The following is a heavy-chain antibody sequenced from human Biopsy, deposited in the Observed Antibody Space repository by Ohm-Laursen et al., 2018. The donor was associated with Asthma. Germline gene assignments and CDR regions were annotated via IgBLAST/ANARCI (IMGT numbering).Heavy chain of an antibody. J-gene: IGHJ4*02. CDR1: GGTFNTYV. CDR2: INSVFGTT. Sequence: SVKVSCKSLGGTFNTYVIGWVRQAPGHGLEWMGGINSVFGTTTYPQKFQDRATITADDSTCTVYMELSSLRSEDTAVYYCARKAGSCISRTCYSLDFWGQGTLVTVSS. V-gene: IGHV1-69*13. D-gene: IGHD2-2*01. CDR3: ARKAGSCISRTCYSLDF.